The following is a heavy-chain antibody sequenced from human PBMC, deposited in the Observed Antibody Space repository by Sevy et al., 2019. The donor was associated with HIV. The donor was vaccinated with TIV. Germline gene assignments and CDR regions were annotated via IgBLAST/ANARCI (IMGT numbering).Heavy chain of an antibody. V-gene: IGHV3-23*01. CDR3: AKDVVGATTFWDY. CDR2: ISGSVGST. D-gene: IGHD1-26*01. Sequence: GGSLRLSCAASGFTFSSYAMNWVRQAPEKGLEWVSAISGSVGSTYYADSVQGRFTISRDNSWNTLYLQMNSLRAEDTAVYYCAKDVVGATTFWDYWGQGTLVNVSS. J-gene: IGHJ4*02. CDR1: GFTFSSYA.